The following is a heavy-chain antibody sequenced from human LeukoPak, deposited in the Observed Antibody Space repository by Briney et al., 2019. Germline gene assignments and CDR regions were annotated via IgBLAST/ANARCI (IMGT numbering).Heavy chain of an antibody. V-gene: IGHV3-30*02. CDR1: GFTFSSYG. CDR3: ARGTVGIAAAGLGWFDP. CDR2: IRYDGSNK. J-gene: IGHJ5*02. D-gene: IGHD6-13*01. Sequence: PGGSLRLSCAASGFTFSSYGMHWVRQAPGKGLEWVAFIRYDGSNKYYADSVKGRFTISRDNSKNTLYLQMNSLRAEDTAVYYCARGTVGIAAAGLGWFDPWGQGTLVTVSS.